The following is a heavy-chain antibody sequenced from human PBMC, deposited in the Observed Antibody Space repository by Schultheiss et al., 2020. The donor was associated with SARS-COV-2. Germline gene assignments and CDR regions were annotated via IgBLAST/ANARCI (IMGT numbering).Heavy chain of an antibody. J-gene: IGHJ4*02. CDR3: ASMGGSYGDLFDY. D-gene: IGHD5-18*01. V-gene: IGHV3-30*14. Sequence: GGSLRLSCTASGFTFGDYAMSWFRQAPGKGLEWVAVISYDGSNKFYADSVKGRFTISRDNSKNTLYLQMGSLRAEDMAVYYCASMGGSYGDLFDYWGQGTLVTVSS. CDR2: ISYDGSNK. CDR1: GFTFGDYA.